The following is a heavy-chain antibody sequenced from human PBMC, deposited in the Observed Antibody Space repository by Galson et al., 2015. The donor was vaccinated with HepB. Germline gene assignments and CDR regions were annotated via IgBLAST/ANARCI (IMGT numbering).Heavy chain of an antibody. D-gene: IGHD3-9*01. CDR3: AKAGVVGYYDNLPGYYSIYYFDY. J-gene: IGHJ4*02. V-gene: IGHV3-23*01. CDR2: VSGSGGST. CDR1: GFTFSSYA. Sequence: SLRLSCAAFGFTFSSYAMSWVRQAPGKGLEWVSTVSGSGGSTRHADSVKGRFTITRDNSKKTVYLQMHSLRAEDTAVYFCAKAGVVGYYDNLPGYYSIYYFDYWGQGTLVTVSS.